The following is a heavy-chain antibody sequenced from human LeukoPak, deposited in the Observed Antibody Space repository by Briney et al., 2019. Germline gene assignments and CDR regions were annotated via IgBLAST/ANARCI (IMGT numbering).Heavy chain of an antibody. CDR2: ITNNGGAT. Sequence: GGSLRLSCAASGFTFSTYAMHWVRQAPGKGLEYVSAITNNGGATYYADSVKGRFTISRDNSKNTLYLQMGSLRTEDKAVYYCARVGRGDAFDIWGQGTMVTVSS. CDR1: GFTFSTYA. J-gene: IGHJ3*02. D-gene: IGHD3/OR15-3a*01. CDR3: ARVGRGDAFDI. V-gene: IGHV3-64*02.